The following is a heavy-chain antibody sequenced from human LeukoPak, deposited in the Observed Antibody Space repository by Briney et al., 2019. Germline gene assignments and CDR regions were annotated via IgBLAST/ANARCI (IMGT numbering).Heavy chain of an antibody. CDR1: GFTFSSYE. V-gene: IGHV3-48*03. CDR2: ISSSGSTI. D-gene: IGHD3-3*01. J-gene: IGHJ6*03. CDR3: AKGSGVVSYYYYYMDV. Sequence: GGSLRLSCAASGFTFSSYEMNWVRQAPGKGLEWVSYISSSGSTIYYADSVKGRFTISRDNAKNTLYLQMNSLRAEDTAVYYCAKGSGVVSYYYYYMDVWGKGTTVTVSS.